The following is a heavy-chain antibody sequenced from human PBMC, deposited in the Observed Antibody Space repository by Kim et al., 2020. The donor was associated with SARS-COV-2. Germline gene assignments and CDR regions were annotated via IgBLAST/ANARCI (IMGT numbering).Heavy chain of an antibody. V-gene: IGHV1-2*06. CDR1: GYTFTGYY. CDR3: ARGAIRVNDAFDI. Sequence: ASVKVSCKASGYTFTGYYMHWVRQAPGQGLEWMGRINPNSGGTNYAQKFQGRVTMTRDTSISTAYMELSRLRSDDTAVYYCARGAIRVNDAFDIWGQGTMVTVSS. CDR2: INPNSGGT. J-gene: IGHJ3*02. D-gene: IGHD2-21*01.